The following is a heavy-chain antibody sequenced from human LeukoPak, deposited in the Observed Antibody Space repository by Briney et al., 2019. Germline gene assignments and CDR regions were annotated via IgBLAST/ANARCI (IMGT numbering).Heavy chain of an antibody. D-gene: IGHD5-24*01. CDR2: IYTSGGT. V-gene: IGHV4-4*07. CDR3: ARARDGYNPYYFDY. J-gene: IGHJ4*02. CDR1: GGSISSYY. Sequence: PSETLSLTCTVSGGSISSYYWSWIRQPAGKGLEWIGRIYTSGGTNYNPSLKSRVTMSVDTFKNQFSLKLSSVTAADTAVYYCARARDGYNPYYFDYWGQGTLVTVSS.